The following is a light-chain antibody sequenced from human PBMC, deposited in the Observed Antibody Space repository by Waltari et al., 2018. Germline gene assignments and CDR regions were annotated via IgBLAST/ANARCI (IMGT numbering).Light chain of an antibody. J-gene: IGKJ3*01. CDR1: PSVLHSPNNKNY. Sequence: DIAMTQSPDSLAVSLGERATINCKSSPSVLHSPNNKNYLAWYQQKPGQSPKLLLYWASTRESGVPDRFSGSGSGTDFTLTISNLQAEDVAVYYCQQYFRTPLTFGPGTTVEIK. V-gene: IGKV4-1*01. CDR3: QQYFRTPLT. CDR2: WAS.